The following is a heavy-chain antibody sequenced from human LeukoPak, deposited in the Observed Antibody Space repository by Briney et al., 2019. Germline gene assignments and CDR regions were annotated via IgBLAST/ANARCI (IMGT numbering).Heavy chain of an antibody. Sequence: GGSLRLSCAASGFTFSSYSMNWVRQAPGKGLEWVSYISSSSSTIYYADSVKGRFTISRDSAKNSLYLQMNSLRAEDTAVYYCARAPAPLRFLEWLHYGMDVWGQGTTVTVSS. V-gene: IGHV3-48*01. CDR1: GFTFSSYS. CDR2: ISSSSSTI. D-gene: IGHD3-3*01. CDR3: ARAPAPLRFLEWLHYGMDV. J-gene: IGHJ6*02.